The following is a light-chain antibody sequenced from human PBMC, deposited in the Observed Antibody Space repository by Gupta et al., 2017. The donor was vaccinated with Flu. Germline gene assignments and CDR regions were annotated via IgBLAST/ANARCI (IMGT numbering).Light chain of an antibody. CDR1: QSVTSNY. V-gene: IGKV3-20*01. CDR3: QQYGSTPFT. Sequence: EIVLTQSPDTLSLSPGERATLSCRASQSVTSNYLAWYQQKPGQAPRLLIYGASSRATGIPDRFSGSGSGTDFTLTISRLEPEDFAVYNCQQYGSTPFTFGQGTRLEIK. CDR2: GAS. J-gene: IGKJ5*01.